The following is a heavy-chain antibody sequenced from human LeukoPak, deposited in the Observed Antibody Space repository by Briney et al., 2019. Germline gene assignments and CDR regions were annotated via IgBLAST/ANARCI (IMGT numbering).Heavy chain of an antibody. Sequence: SVKVSCKASGGTFSSYAISWVRQAPGQGLEWMGGIIPIFGTANYAQKFQGRVTITADESTSTAYMELSSLRSEDTAVYYCARSEHDFWSGYSYHFDYWGQGTLVTVSS. J-gene: IGHJ4*02. V-gene: IGHV1-69*13. D-gene: IGHD3-3*01. CDR3: ARSEHDFWSGYSYHFDY. CDR1: GGTFSSYA. CDR2: IIPIFGTA.